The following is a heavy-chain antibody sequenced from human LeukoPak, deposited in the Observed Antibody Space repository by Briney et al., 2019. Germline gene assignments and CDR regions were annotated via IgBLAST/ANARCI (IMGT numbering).Heavy chain of an antibody. V-gene: IGHV4-39*07. CDR1: GGSISSSSYY. J-gene: IGHJ6*03. Sequence: SETLSLTCTVSGGSISSSSYYWGWIRQPPGKGLEWIGSIYYSGSTYYNPSLKSRVTISVDTSKNQFSLKLSSVTAADTAVYYCARAGSSSSVDYYYMDVWGKGTTVTVSS. D-gene: IGHD6-6*01. CDR2: IYYSGST. CDR3: ARAGSSSSVDYYYMDV.